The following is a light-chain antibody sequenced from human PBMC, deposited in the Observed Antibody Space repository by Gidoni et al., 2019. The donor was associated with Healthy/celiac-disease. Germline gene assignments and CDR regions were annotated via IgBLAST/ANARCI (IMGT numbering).Light chain of an antibody. Sequence: ELVLTQSPGTLSLSPGQSATLSCRASQSLSSSQLAWYQQKPGQAPRPLMYGASSRATGIPDRFSGSGSGTDFTLTISRLEPEDFAVYYCQHFGNFGGGTKVE. CDR1: QSLSSSQ. J-gene: IGKJ4*01. V-gene: IGKV3-20*01. CDR2: GAS. CDR3: QHFGN.